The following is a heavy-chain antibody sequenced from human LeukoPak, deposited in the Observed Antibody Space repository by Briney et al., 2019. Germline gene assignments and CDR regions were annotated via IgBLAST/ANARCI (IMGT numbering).Heavy chain of an antibody. V-gene: IGHV3-7*01. D-gene: IGHD3-16*02. J-gene: IGHJ4*02. CDR3: ARDYLGD. CDR2: VKQDGSEK. CDR1: GFTFNNYW. Sequence: GGSLRLSCEASGFTFNNYWMSWVRQAPGRGLEWVANVKQDGSEKYYVDSVKGRFTISRDNAKNSLYLQMSSLRAEDTAVYYCARDYLGDWGQGTLVTVSS.